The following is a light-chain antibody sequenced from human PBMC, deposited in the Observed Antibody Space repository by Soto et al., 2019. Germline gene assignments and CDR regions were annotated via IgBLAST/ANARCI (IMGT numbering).Light chain of an antibody. J-gene: IGKJ1*01. V-gene: IGKV1-39*01. CDR1: QHIATS. CDR2: GAS. Sequence: DIQMTQSPSLLSASTGDRVTITCRASQHIATSLSWFQHKVGKAPTLLIYGASALQSGAPSRFSGSGSGTHFTLTISGLQPEDFATYYCQQSSSVPRTFGQGTRVDLK. CDR3: QQSSSVPRT.